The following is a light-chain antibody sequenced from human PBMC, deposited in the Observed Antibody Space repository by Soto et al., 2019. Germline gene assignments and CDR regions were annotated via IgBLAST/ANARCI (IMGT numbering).Light chain of an antibody. CDR2: EVR. CDR1: SSDVGGYNY. CDR3: SAYTSRSTLV. J-gene: IGLJ2*01. V-gene: IGLV2-14*01. Sequence: QSVLTQPPSASGSPGQSVTISCTGTSSDVGGYNYVSWYQQHPGKAPKLMIYEVRNRPSGISYRFSGSKSGTTASLTISSLLPEDEADYYCSAYTSRSTLVFGGGTKVTVL.